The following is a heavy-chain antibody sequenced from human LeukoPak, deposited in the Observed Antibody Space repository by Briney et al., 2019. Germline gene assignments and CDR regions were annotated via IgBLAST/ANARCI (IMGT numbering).Heavy chain of an antibody. CDR1: GFTVSSNY. Sequence: GGSLRLSCAASGFTVSSNYMSWVRQAPGKGLEWVSVIYSGGSTYYADSVKGRFTISRDNSKNTLYLQMNSLRAEDTAVYYCAKDENWDSDAFDIWGQGTMVTVSS. J-gene: IGHJ3*02. D-gene: IGHD1-7*01. CDR2: IYSGGST. V-gene: IGHV3-53*01. CDR3: AKDENWDSDAFDI.